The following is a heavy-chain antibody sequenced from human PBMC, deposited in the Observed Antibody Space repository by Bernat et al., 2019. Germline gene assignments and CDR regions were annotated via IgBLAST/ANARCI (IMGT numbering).Heavy chain of an antibody. V-gene: IGHV3-74*01. J-gene: IGHJ4*02. Sequence: EVQLVESGGGLVQPGGSLRLSCAASGFTFSSYWMHWVRQAPGKGLVWVSRINSDGSSTSYADSGKGRFTISRDNAKNTLYLQINSLRAEDTAVYYCARGGSYYGSSGYYSTPDYWGQGTLVTVSS. CDR1: GFTFSSYW. D-gene: IGHD3-22*01. CDR3: ARGGSYYGSSGYYSTPDY. CDR2: INSDGSST.